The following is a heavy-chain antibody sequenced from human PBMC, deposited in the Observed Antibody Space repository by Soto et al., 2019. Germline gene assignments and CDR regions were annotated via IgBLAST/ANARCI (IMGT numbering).Heavy chain of an antibody. CDR1: GGSISSSSYY. Sequence: SETLSLTCTVSGGSISSSSYYWGWIRQPPGKGLEWIGSIYYSGSTYYNPSLKSRVTISVDTSKNQFSLKLSSVTAADTAVYYCARQGSSGGTAYYYYYYMDVWGKGTTVTVSS. J-gene: IGHJ6*03. CDR2: IYYSGST. CDR3: ARQGSSGGTAYYYYYYMDV. V-gene: IGHV4-39*01. D-gene: IGHD1-7*01.